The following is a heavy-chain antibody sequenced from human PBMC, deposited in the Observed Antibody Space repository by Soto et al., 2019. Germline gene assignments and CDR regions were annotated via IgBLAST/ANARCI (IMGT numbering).Heavy chain of an antibody. D-gene: IGHD2-15*01. CDR2: INPNSGGT. Sequence: ASVKVSCKASGYTFTGYYMHWVRQATGQGLEWMGWINPNSGGTNYAQKFQGWVTMTRDTSISTAYMELSRLRSDDTAVYYCARDPRYCSGGSCYSGYYYGMDVWGQGTTVTVSS. V-gene: IGHV1-2*04. CDR3: ARDPRYCSGGSCYSGYYYGMDV. J-gene: IGHJ6*02. CDR1: GYTFTGYY.